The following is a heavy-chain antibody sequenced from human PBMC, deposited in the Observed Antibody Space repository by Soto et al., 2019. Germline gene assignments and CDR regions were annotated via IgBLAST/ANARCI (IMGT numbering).Heavy chain of an antibody. J-gene: IGHJ4*02. CDR1: GGSVSSGSHY. D-gene: IGHD2-8*01. CDR2: ISHGGGT. Sequence: SETLSLTCTVSGGSVSSGSHYWTWIRQPPGKGLEWIGYISHGGGTNYNPSLKSRFTISVDTSNDQFSLKLSSVTAADTAVYYCARVNGGPYSFDYWGQGTVVTVSS. CDR3: ARVNGGPYSFDY. V-gene: IGHV4-61*01.